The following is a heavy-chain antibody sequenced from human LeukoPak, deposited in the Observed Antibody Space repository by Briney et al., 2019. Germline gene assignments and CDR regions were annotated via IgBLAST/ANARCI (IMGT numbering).Heavy chain of an antibody. CDR1: GYGFTSYW. CDR3: ARHLESYYARDAFDI. CDR2: IYPGDSDT. J-gene: IGHJ3*02. D-gene: IGHD2-2*01. Sequence: GESLKISCKGSGYGFTSYWIGWVRQMPGKGLEWMGIIYPGDSDTRYSPSFQGQVTISADKSISTAYLQWSSLKASDTAMYYCARHLESYYARDAFDIWGQGTMVTVSS. V-gene: IGHV5-51*01.